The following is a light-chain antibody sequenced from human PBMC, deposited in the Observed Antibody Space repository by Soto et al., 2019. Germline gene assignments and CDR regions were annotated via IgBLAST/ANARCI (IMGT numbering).Light chain of an antibody. Sequence: QSALTQPASVSGSPGQSITISCTGTSSDVGDYDYVSWYQKHPGKAPKLMIYEVRNRPSGVSNRFSGSKSGNTASLAISGLQAEDEANYYCSSYTNSNTWVFGGGTKLTVL. CDR2: EVR. V-gene: IGLV2-14*01. J-gene: IGLJ3*02. CDR3: SSYTNSNTWV. CDR1: SSDVGDYDY.